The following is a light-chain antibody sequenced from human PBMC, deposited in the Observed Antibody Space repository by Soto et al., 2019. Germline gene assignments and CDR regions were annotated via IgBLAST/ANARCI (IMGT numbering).Light chain of an antibody. J-gene: IGLJ3*02. CDR3: GTWHSSLSTWV. CDR1: SSNIGNNY. Sequence: QSVLTQPPSVSAAPGQKVTISCSGTSSNIGNNYVSWYQQFPGAAPKLLIYENNKRPSGIPDRFSGSKSGTSATLGITGLQTGYEADYYCGTWHSSLSTWVFGGVTKLPVL. V-gene: IGLV1-51*02. CDR2: ENN.